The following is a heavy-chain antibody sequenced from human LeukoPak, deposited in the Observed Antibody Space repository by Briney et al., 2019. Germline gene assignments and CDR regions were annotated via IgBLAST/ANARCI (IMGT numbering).Heavy chain of an antibody. CDR2: INSGSDYK. V-gene: IGHV3-21*01. Sequence: GESLRLSCAAPGFTFSTFSMTRVRQAPAKGLERDYPINSGSDYKLYADSVKGRFTISRDNAKNALYLQMSSLRADDTAVYYCARDQFGKGNWFDPWGQGTLVTVSS. D-gene: IGHD3-10*01. J-gene: IGHJ5*02. CDR1: GFTFSTFS. CDR3: ARDQFGKGNWFDP.